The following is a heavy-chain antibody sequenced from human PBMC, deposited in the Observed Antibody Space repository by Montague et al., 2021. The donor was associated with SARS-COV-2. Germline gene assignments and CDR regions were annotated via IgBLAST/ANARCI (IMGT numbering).Heavy chain of an antibody. J-gene: IGHJ4*02. D-gene: IGHD6-13*01. Sequence: SLGLSCAASGFRSTSNWMTWVRQAPGKGLEWVAHIKQDGSEKNYADSVKGRFTISRDNAKNSIFLQMNDLRAEDSAIYYCAKDDDYTSSCHYWGQGTLVTVSS. CDR2: IKQDGSEK. CDR1: GFRSTSNW. V-gene: IGHV3-7*01. CDR3: AKDDDYTSSCHY.